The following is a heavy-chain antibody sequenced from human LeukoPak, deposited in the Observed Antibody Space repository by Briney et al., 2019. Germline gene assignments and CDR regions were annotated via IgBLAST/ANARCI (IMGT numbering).Heavy chain of an antibody. Sequence: GGSLRLSCAAAGFTFSDRYMSWIRQAPGKGMEWVAYISPNGQNLHYADSVKGRPTIPRDNAKNSLFLQVNSLRAEDTAVYYCATESGWLFDYWGQGTLVTVSS. J-gene: IGHJ4*02. D-gene: IGHD5-12*01. CDR2: ISPNGQNL. CDR3: ATESGWLFDY. V-gene: IGHV3-11*04. CDR1: GFTFSDRY.